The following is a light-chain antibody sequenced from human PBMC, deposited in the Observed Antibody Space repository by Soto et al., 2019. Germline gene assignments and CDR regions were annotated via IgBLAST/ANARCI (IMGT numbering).Light chain of an antibody. CDR1: SSNIGSNS. J-gene: IGLJ3*02. CDR2: TNS. Sequence: QSVLTQPPSASGTPGQRVTISCSGSSSNIGSNSVSWYQQLPGTAPKLLIYTNSQRPSGVPDRFSASKSGTSAFLAISGLQSEDEADYYCAAWDDSLNGQGVFGGGTQLTVL. CDR3: AAWDDSLNGQGV. V-gene: IGLV1-44*01.